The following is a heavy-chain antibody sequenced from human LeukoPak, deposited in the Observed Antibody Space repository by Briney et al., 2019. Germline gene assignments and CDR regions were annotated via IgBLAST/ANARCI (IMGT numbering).Heavy chain of an antibody. CDR1: GGSISSGNYY. CDR2: IYTSGST. D-gene: IGHD6-13*01. V-gene: IGHV4-61*02. CDR3: ARVGEQHHIDY. Sequence: SQTLSLTCTVSGGSISSGNYYWSWIRQLAGKGLEWIGRIYTSGSTNYNPSLKSRVTISVDTSKNQFSLKLSSVTAADTAVYYCARVGEQHHIDYWGQGTLVTVSS. J-gene: IGHJ4*02.